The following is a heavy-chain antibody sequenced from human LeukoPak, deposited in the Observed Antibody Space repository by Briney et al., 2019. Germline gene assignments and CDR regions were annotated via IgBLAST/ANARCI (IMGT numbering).Heavy chain of an antibody. Sequence: GGSLRLSCAASGFTFSDYYMSWIRQAPGKGLEWVSYIGNSGNTKYYVDSVKGRFTISRDNAKNTLYLQMNSLRAEDTAVYYCANQAGYGSPFGDWGQGTLVTVSS. CDR1: GFTFSDYY. J-gene: IGHJ4*02. CDR2: IGNSGNTK. V-gene: IGHV3-11*01. CDR3: ANQAGYGSPFGD. D-gene: IGHD3-16*01.